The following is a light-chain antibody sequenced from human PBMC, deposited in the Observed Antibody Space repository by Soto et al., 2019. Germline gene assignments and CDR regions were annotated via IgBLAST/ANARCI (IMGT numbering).Light chain of an antibody. V-gene: IGLV2-11*01. CDR2: DVN. Sequence: QSALTQPRSVSGSPGQSVTISCTGTSRNIGYYNYVSWYQQNPGKAPKLIISDVNKRPSGVPDRFSASKSGSAAYLTISGLQAEDEADYYCCSYAGSDTYVFGGGTKLTVL. CDR1: SRNIGYYNY. CDR3: CSYAGSDTYV. J-gene: IGLJ1*01.